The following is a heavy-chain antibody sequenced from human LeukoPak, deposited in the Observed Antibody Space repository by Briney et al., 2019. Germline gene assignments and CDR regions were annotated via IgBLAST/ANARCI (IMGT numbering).Heavy chain of an antibody. D-gene: IGHD5-18*01. CDR2: ISYDGTNK. V-gene: IGHV3-30*04. CDR1: GFTFSSYA. Sequence: PGGSLRLYCAASGFTFSSYAMHWVRQAPGKGLECVAVISYDGTNKYYADSVKGRFTISRDDSKNTLYLQMNSLRTEDTAVYYCARSGWIQLWFYDYWGQGTLVTVSS. CDR3: ARSGWIQLWFYDY. J-gene: IGHJ4*02.